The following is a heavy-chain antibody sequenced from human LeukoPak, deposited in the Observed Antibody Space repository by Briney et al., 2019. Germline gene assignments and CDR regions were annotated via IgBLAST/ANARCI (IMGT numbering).Heavy chain of an antibody. V-gene: IGHV4-38-2*02. J-gene: IGHJ6*03. Sequence: PSETLSLTCSVSGYSIRSGYYWGWIRQPPGKGLEWIGSIYHSGSTYYNPSLKSRVTISVDTSKNQFSLKLSSVTAADTAVYYCARDYAVAWERNYYYYMDVWGKGTTVTVSS. CDR3: ARDYAVAWERNYYYYMDV. CDR2: IYHSGST. CDR1: GYSIRSGYY. D-gene: IGHD6-19*01.